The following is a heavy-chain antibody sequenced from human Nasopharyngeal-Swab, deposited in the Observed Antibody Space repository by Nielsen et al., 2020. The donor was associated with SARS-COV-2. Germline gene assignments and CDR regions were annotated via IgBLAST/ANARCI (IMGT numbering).Heavy chain of an antibody. J-gene: IGHJ6*02. D-gene: IGHD2-15*01. CDR2: ISSSSSSI. Sequence: GESLKISCAASGFTFSSYSMNWVRQAPGKGLEWVSSISSSSSSIYYADSVKGRFTISRDNSKNTLYVQMNSLRAEDTAVYYCAKDEGPVVVVAAGDYYYGMDVWGQGTTVTVSS. V-gene: IGHV3-21*01. CDR1: GFTFSSYS. CDR3: AKDEGPVVVVAAGDYYYGMDV.